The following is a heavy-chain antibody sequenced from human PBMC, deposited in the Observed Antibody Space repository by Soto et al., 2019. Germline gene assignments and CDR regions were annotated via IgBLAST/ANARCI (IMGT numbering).Heavy chain of an antibody. D-gene: IGHD5-18*01. CDR1: GGSISSGGYY. CDR2: IYYSGST. V-gene: IGHV4-31*03. CDR3: VRDSDDPTALHDD. J-gene: IGHJ4*02. Sequence: SETLSLTCTVSGGSISSGGYYWSWIRQHPGKGLEWIGYIYYSGSTYYNPSLKSRVTISVDTSKNQFSLKLSSVTAADTAVYYCVRDSDDPTALHDDWGRGTLVTVDS.